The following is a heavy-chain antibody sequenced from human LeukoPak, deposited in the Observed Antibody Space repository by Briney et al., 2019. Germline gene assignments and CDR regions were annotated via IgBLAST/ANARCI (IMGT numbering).Heavy chain of an antibody. CDR1: GFTFSSHA. CDR3: AKAAYGDYVNWFDP. Sequence: GGSLRLSCAASGFTFSSHAMNWVRQAPGKGLEWVSSTGGIGASTYYADSVKGRFTISRDNSKNTLYLQMNSLRAEDTALYYCAKAAYGDYVNWFDPWGQGILVIVSS. CDR2: TGGIGAST. V-gene: IGHV3-23*01. D-gene: IGHD4-17*01. J-gene: IGHJ5*02.